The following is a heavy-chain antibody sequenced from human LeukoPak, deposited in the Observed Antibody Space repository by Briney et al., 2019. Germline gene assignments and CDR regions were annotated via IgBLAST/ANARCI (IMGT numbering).Heavy chain of an antibody. V-gene: IGHV3-48*01. CDR1: GFNFIDYS. D-gene: IGHD5-12*01. CDR3: ARDHRYAFDN. Sequence: GGSLRLSCAASGFNFIDYSMNWVRQAPGKGLEWISYIGISSGNTKYADSVKGRFTISRDKARNSLYLQMNSLRVEDTAMCYCARDHRYAFDNWGHGTLVTVSS. CDR2: IGISSGNT. J-gene: IGHJ4*01.